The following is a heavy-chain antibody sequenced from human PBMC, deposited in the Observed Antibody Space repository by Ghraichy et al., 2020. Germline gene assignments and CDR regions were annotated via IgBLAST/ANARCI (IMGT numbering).Heavy chain of an antibody. CDR1: RFTFSDYY. Sequence: GGSLRLSCVGSRFTFSDYYMTWIRQAPGKGLEWVSYISYDNTTYYADSVKGRFTISRDNARNSLFLQMNSLRAEDTAVYFCARVRYDFWSGSEYYFDYWGQGTLVTVSS. CDR3: ARVRYDFWSGSEYYFDY. V-gene: IGHV3-11*01. J-gene: IGHJ4*02. D-gene: IGHD3-3*01. CDR2: ISYDNTT.